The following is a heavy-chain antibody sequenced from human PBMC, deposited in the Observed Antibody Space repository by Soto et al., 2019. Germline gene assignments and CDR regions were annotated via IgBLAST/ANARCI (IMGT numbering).Heavy chain of an antibody. CDR3: SRAYGRGLYGMDV. J-gene: IGHJ6*02. D-gene: IGHD4-17*01. V-gene: IGHV5-51*01. CDR2: LYPGDSDT. CDR1: GYSFTSYW. Sequence: PGESLKISCKGSGYSFTSYWIGWVRQMPGKGLEWMGILYPGDSDTRYSPSFQGQVTISADKSISTAYLQWSSLKASDTAMYYCSRAYGRGLYGMDVWGQGTTVIVSS.